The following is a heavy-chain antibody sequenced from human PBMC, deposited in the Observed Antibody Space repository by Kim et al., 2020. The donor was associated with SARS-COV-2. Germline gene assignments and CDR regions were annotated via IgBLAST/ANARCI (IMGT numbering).Heavy chain of an antibody. CDR2: GGI. J-gene: IGHJ3*02. V-gene: IGHV3-9*01. Sequence: GGIGHAASVKGRFTISRDNAKNSLFLQMNSLRAEDTAFYYCARYAEDGFDIWGQGTMVTVSS. D-gene: IGHD3-9*01. CDR3: ARYAEDGFDI.